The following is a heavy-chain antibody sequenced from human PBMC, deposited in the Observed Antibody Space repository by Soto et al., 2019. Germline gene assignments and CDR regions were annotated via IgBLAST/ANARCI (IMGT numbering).Heavy chain of an antibody. D-gene: IGHD3-3*01. V-gene: IGHV4-4*02. CDR3: VTSLNYDFWRDGVRHYSFDY. CDR1: GGAISSSYW. CDR2: IYHSGST. Sequence: QVQLQESGPGLVTPSGTLSLTCAVSGGAISSSYWWNWVRQPPGKGLEWIGKIYHSGSTNDNPSLENRVTTSVDTSNNPFSLRLSSVTDADAALYFCVTSLNYDFWRDGVRHYSFDYWGQGTLVTVSS. J-gene: IGHJ4*02.